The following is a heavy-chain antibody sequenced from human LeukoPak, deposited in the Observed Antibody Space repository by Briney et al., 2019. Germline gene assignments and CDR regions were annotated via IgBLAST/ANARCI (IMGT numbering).Heavy chain of an antibody. J-gene: IGHJ3*02. V-gene: IGHV4-38-2*02. Sequence: SETLSLTCTVSGYSISSGYYWGWIRQPPGKGLEWIGSIYHSGSTYYNPSLKSRVTISVDTSKNQFSLKLSSVTAADTAVYYCARPGLHADILTGTQPGNAFDIWGQGTMATVSS. CDR1: GYSISSGYY. D-gene: IGHD3-9*01. CDR3: ARPGLHADILTGTQPGNAFDI. CDR2: IYHSGST.